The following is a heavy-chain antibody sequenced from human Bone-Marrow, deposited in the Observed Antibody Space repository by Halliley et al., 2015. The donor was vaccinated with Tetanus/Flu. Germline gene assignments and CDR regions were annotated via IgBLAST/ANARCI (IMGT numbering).Heavy chain of an antibody. Sequence: QVQLVQSGAEVKKPGASVKISCKASGYTFAQYAMHWVRQAPGQGLDWMGWIKPGNGYTKYSQKFQDRVTFTRDTSASTVYMEVSSLRSEDTAVYYCARDRIVGAGDPDPDVVDMWGQGTAVTVSS. CDR3: ARDRIVGAGDPDPDVVDM. CDR1: GYTFAQYA. J-gene: IGHJ3*02. D-gene: IGHD1-26*01. V-gene: IGHV1-3*01. CDR2: IKPGNGYT.